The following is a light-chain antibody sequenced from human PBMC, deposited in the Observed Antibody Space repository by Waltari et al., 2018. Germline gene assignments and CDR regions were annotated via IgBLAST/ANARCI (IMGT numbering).Light chain of an antibody. CDR3: LQYSSSPYS. CDR2: KAS. Sequence: DIQMTQSPSSLSASVGDTVPITCRASQSISSWLAWFQQRPGKAPNLLIYKASSLQSGVPSRFSGSGSGTDFTLTISSLQPEDFATYYCLQYSSSPYSFGQGTKVEIQ. V-gene: IGKV1-12*01. CDR1: QSISSW. J-gene: IGKJ2*03.